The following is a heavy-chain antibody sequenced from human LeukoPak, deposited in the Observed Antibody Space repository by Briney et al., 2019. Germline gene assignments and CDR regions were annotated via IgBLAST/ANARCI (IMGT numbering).Heavy chain of an antibody. CDR2: ISAYNGNT. CDR1: GGTFSSYT. V-gene: IGHV1-18*01. J-gene: IGHJ1*01. CDR3: ARAIAVAGTTMDFQR. D-gene: IGHD6-19*01. Sequence: RASVKVSCKASGGTFSSYTISWVRQDPGQGLEWMGWISAYNGNTHYAQKLQGRFTMTTDTSTSTAYMELRSLRSDDTAVYYCARAIAVAGTTMDFQRWGQGTLVTVSS.